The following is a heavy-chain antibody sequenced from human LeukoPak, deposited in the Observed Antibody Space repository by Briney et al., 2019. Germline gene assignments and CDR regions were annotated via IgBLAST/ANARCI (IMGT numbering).Heavy chain of an antibody. J-gene: IGHJ4*02. CDR1: GYTLTGSY. CDR3: ARFAVHRRLLVTGQFGLDY. Sequence: GASLKVSCKASGYTLTGSYMYWAPQDPGQGLEWITLINPSGGNIRYAQKFQGRVTMTRDTSTSTVYMELSSLRSEDTAVYYCARFAVHRRLLVTGQFGLDYWGQGTLVTVSS. CDR2: INPSGGNI. V-gene: IGHV1-46*01. D-gene: IGHD3-9*01.